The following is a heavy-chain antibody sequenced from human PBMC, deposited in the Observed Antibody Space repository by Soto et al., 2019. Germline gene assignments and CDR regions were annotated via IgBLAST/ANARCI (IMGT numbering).Heavy chain of an antibody. D-gene: IGHD6-19*01. CDR1: GFTFSSYA. V-gene: IGHV3-23*01. CDR3: AKDRGSGWYDYYYYGMDV. CDR2: ISGSGGST. J-gene: IGHJ6*02. Sequence: GGSLRLSCAASGFTFSSYAMSWVRQAPGRGLEWVSAISGSGGSTFYADSVKGRFIISRDNSKNTLYLQMNSLRAEDTAVYYCAKDRGSGWYDYYYYGMDVWGQGTTVTVSS.